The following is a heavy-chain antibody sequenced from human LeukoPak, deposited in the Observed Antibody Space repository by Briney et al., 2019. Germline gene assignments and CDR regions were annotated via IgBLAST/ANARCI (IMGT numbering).Heavy chain of an antibody. D-gene: IGHD4-17*01. V-gene: IGHV1-69*13. CDR1: GGTFSSYA. CDR3: AKSVNLDYYFDY. Sequence: ASVKVSCKASGGTFSSYAISWVRQAPGQGLEWMGGIIPIFGTANYAQKFQGRVTITADESTSTAYMELSSLRSEDTAVYYCAKSVNLDYYFDYWGQGTLVTVSS. J-gene: IGHJ4*02. CDR2: IIPIFGTA.